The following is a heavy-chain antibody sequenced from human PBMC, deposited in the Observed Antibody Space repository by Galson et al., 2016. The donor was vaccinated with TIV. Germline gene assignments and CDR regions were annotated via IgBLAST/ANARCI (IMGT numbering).Heavy chain of an antibody. J-gene: IGHJ4*02. CDR1: GYTFTGYY. V-gene: IGHV1-2*02. CDR3: ARDLSPETTTPFDY. D-gene: IGHD4-17*01. CDR2: INPNSGDT. Sequence: SVKVSCKASGYTFTGYYIHYVRQAPGQGLEWMGWINPNSGDTNYAQKFQGGVTMTRDTSISTAYMVLSRLRSDDTAMYYCARDLSPETTTPFDYWGQGTLVTVSS.